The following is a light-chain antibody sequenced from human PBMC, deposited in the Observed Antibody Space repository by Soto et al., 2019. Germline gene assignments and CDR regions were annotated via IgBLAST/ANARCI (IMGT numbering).Light chain of an antibody. CDR3: QQYGSSPPIT. V-gene: IGKV3-20*01. J-gene: IGKJ5*01. CDR2: GAS. CDR1: QNVSSSY. Sequence: EFVLTQSPGTLSLSPGERATLSCRASQNVSSSYLAWYQQKPGQAPRLLIYGASSRATGIPDRFSGSGSGTDFTLTIRRLEPEDFAVYYCQQYGSSPPITFGQWTRLEIK.